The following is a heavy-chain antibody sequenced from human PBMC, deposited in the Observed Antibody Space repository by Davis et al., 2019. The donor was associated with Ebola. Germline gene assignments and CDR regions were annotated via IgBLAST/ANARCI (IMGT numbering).Heavy chain of an antibody. CDR1: GYTLAEFS. D-gene: IGHD5-12*01. CDR3: TTPGGQDSGYDVFDI. J-gene: IGHJ3*02. V-gene: IGHV1-24*01. CDR2: FDPEDGEA. Sequence: ASVKVSCKVSGYTLAEFSVHWVRQAPGRGLEWMGAFDPEDGEAIYARKFQGRVTVTRDTSTTTVYMDLSSLRSEDTALYYCTTPGGQDSGYDVFDIWGQGTMVTVSS.